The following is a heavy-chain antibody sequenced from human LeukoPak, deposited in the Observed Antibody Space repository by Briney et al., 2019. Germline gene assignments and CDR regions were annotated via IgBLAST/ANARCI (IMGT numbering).Heavy chain of an antibody. J-gene: IGHJ4*02. D-gene: IGHD2-21*02. CDR3: ATIPVSVVVTEY. V-gene: IGHV1-24*01. Sequence: SVKVSCTVSAYTLTELSMHWGRQAPGKGLEWMGGFDPEDGETIYAQKFQGRVTMTEDTSTDTAYMELSSLRSEDTAVYYCATIPVSVVVTEYWGQGTLVTVSS. CDR1: AYTLTELS. CDR2: FDPEDGET.